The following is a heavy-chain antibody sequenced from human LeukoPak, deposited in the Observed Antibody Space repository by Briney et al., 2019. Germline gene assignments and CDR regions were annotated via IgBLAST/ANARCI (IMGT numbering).Heavy chain of an antibody. V-gene: IGHV3-23*01. CDR2: ISGSGGST. D-gene: IGHD4-17*01. CDR1: GFTFSSYA. CDR3: SKKGQNEDYGKPD. J-gene: IGHJ4*02. Sequence: GGSLRLSCAASGFTFSSYAMSWVRQAPGKGLEWVSAISGSGGSTYYADSVKGRFTISRDNSKNTLYLQMNSLRAEDTAVYYCSKKGQNEDYGKPDWGQGTLVTVSS.